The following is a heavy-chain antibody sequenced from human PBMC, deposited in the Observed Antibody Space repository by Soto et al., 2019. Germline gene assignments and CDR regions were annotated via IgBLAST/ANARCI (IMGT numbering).Heavy chain of an antibody. CDR2: IYYSGST. D-gene: IGHD6-13*01. CDR1: GGSVSSGPYY. V-gene: IGHV4-31*11. Sequence: SETLSLTCAVSGGSVSSGPYYWSWIRQHPGRGPEWIGYIYYSGSTYYNPSLKSRVTISEDTSKSQFSLKVNSMTAADTAVYYCARYRREAVAGYTLDNWGQGILVTVS. J-gene: IGHJ4*02. CDR3: ARYRREAVAGYTLDN.